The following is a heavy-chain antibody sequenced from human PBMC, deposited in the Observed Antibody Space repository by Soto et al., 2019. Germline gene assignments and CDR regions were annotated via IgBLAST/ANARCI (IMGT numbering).Heavy chain of an antibody. CDR3: AKAQRIPRKTNYYYYGMDV. CDR1: GFTFSSYG. CDR2: ISYDGSNK. J-gene: IGHJ6*02. Sequence: GGSLRLSFAAPGFTFSSYGMHWVRQAPGKGLGWVAVISYDGSNKYYADSVKGRFTISRDNSKNTLYLQMNSLRAEDTAVYYCAKAQRIPRKTNYYYYGMDVWGQGTTVTVSS. V-gene: IGHV3-30*18.